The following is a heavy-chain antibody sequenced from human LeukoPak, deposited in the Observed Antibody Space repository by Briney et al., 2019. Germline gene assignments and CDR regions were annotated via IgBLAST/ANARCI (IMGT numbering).Heavy chain of an antibody. CDR3: ARGYYDFWSGYSIDY. J-gene: IGHJ4*02. CDR2: INPNSGGT. Sequence: ASVKVSCKASGYTFTGYYMHWVRQAPGQGLEWMGWINPNSGGTNYAQKFQGRVTMTRDTSISTAYMELSRLRSDDTAVYYCARGYYDFWSGYSIDYWGQGTLVTVSS. D-gene: IGHD3-3*01. V-gene: IGHV1-2*02. CDR1: GYTFTGYY.